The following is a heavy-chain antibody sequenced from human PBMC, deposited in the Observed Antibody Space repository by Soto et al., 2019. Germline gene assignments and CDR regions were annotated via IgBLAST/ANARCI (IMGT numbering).Heavy chain of an antibody. J-gene: IGHJ3*02. Sequence: QVQLQESGPGLVKPSETLSLTCTVSGGSISSYYWSWIRQPPGKGLEWIGYIYYSGSTNYNPSLKSRVTISVDTSKNQFSLKLSSVTAADTAVYYCARHLRTYSSGGPDAFDIWGQGTMVTVSS. CDR1: GGSISSYY. CDR3: ARHLRTYSSGGPDAFDI. D-gene: IGHD6-19*01. CDR2: IYYSGST. V-gene: IGHV4-59*08.